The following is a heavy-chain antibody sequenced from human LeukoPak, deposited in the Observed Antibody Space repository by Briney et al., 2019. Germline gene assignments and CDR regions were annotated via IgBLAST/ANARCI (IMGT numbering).Heavy chain of an antibody. CDR1: GYTFTGYY. V-gene: IGHV1-2*02. J-gene: IGHJ1*01. CDR2: INPNSGGT. Sequence: ASVKVSCKASGYTFTGYYMHWVRQAPGQGLEWMGWINPNSGGTNYAQKFQGRVTMTRDTSISTAYMELSRLTSDDTAIYYCARGVQAAITYFQHWGQGALVTVSS. D-gene: IGHD2-2*01. CDR3: ARGVQAAITYFQH.